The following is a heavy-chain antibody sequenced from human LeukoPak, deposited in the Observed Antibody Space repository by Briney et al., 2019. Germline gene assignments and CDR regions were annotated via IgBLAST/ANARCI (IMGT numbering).Heavy chain of an antibody. V-gene: IGHV3-11*06. J-gene: IGHJ6*02. Sequence: PGGSLRLSCAASGFTFGDYFVSWIRQAPGSGLEWVSYISRSSTYTIYADSVKGRFTISRDNAKNSLYLQMNSLRAEDTAVYYCARGYYSYGMDVWGQGTTVTVSS. CDR3: ARGYYSYGMDV. CDR1: GFTFGDYF. CDR2: ISRSSTYT.